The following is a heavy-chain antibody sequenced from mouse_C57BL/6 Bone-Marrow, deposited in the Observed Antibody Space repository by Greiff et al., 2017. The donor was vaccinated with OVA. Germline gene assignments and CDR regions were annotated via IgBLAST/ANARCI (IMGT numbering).Heavy chain of an antibody. J-gene: IGHJ3*01. Sequence: QVQLQQPGAELVRPGSSVKLSCKASGYTFTSYWMHWVKQRPIQGLEWIGNIDPSDSDTHYNHKFKDKATLTVDKSSSTAYMQLSSLTSEDSAVYYCARGDEAWFAYWGQGTMVTVSA. V-gene: IGHV1-52*01. CDR1: GYTFTSYW. CDR2: IDPSDSDT. CDR3: ARGDEAWFAY.